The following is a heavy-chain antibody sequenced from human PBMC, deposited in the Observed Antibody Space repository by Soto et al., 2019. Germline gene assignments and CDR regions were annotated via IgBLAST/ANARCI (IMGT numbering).Heavy chain of an antibody. V-gene: IGHV1-18*01. Sequence: ASVKVSFKASGYTFTSYGIICVLQAPGQGLEWMGWISAYNGNTNYAQKLQGRVTMTTDTSTSTAYMELRSLRSDDTAVYYCARDFFHSSGYYYVPAPGYWGQGTLVTVSS. J-gene: IGHJ4*02. CDR1: GYTFTSYG. CDR3: ARDFFHSSGYYYVPAPGY. CDR2: ISAYNGNT. D-gene: IGHD3-22*01.